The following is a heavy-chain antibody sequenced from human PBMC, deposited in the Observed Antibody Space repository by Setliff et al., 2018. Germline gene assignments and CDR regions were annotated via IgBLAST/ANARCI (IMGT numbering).Heavy chain of an antibody. D-gene: IGHD1-1*01. CDR2: VNRYGSG. Sequence: KASETLSLTCSVYGASFNTYYWSWIRQPPGKGLEWIGEVNRYGSGDYNPSLESRVTISVDTSKKEFSLTLTSVTAADTALYYCRQAVVGRDVFDVWGQGTMVTVSS. CDR1: GASFNTYY. V-gene: IGHV4-34*01. CDR3: RQAVVGRDVFDV. J-gene: IGHJ3*01.